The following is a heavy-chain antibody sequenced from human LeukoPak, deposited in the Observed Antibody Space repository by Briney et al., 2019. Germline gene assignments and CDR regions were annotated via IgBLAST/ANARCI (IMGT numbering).Heavy chain of an antibody. V-gene: IGHV3-23*01. CDR2: ISGSGDST. CDR3: AKDTRSYGDYHYFDY. J-gene: IGHJ4*02. D-gene: IGHD4-17*01. Sequence: QAGGSLRLSCAASGFTFSTYAMTWVRQAPGKGLEWVSTISGSGDSTYYADSVKGRFTISRDNSKNTLYLQMNSLRAEDMAVYFCAKDTRSYGDYHYFDYWGQGTLVTVSS. CDR1: GFTFSTYA.